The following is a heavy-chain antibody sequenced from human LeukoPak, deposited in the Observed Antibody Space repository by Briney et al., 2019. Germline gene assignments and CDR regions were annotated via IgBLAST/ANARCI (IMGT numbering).Heavy chain of an antibody. J-gene: IGHJ5*02. CDR1: GGSISSSSYY. CDR3: ARPSITMVRGFDP. CDR2: IYYSGST. Sequence: PSETLSLTCTVSGGSISSSSYYWGWIRQPPGKGLEWIGSIYYSGSTYYNPSLKSRVTISVDTSKNQFSLKMSSVTAADTAVYYCARPSITMVRGFDPWGQGTLVTVSS. D-gene: IGHD3-10*01. V-gene: IGHV4-39*01.